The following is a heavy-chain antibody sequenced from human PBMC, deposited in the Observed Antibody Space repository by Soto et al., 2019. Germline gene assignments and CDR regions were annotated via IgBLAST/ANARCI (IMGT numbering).Heavy chain of an antibody. V-gene: IGHV3-33*01. Sequence: QVQLVESGGGVVQPGRSLRLSCAASGFTFSSYGMHWVRPAPGKGLEWVAVIWNDGSNKYYADFVKGRFTISRDNSKNTLYLQMNSLRVEDTAVYYCASRSPALDYWGQGTLVTVSS. D-gene: IGHD2-2*01. J-gene: IGHJ4*02. CDR2: IWNDGSNK. CDR3: ASRSPALDY. CDR1: GFTFSSYG.